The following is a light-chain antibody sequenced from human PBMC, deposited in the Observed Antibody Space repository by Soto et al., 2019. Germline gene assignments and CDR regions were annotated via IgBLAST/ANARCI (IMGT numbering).Light chain of an antibody. CDR1: SRDVGYYNY. V-gene: IGLV2-14*01. Sequence: QSALTQPASLSGSPGQSITISCTGTSRDVGYYNYVSWYQHHPGKVPKLMIYEVSNRPSGVSNRFSGSKSGNTASLVISGLQAEDEADYYCSSYTTSSTQVFGGGTKVTVL. CDR3: SSYTTSSTQV. CDR2: EVS. J-gene: IGLJ3*02.